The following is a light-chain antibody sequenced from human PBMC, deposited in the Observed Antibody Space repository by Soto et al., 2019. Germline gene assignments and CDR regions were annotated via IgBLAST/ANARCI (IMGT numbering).Light chain of an antibody. V-gene: IGKV1-5*03. CDR3: QQYNDLST. Sequence: IHMAQYASTLSASVGASITIACRARRSISRWLAWYQQKPGKVPKLLIYKASTLESGVPSRFSGSGSGTEFTLTISSLQADDCATYYSQQYNDLSTVGGGTKA. J-gene: IGKJ4*01. CDR1: RSISRW. CDR2: KAS.